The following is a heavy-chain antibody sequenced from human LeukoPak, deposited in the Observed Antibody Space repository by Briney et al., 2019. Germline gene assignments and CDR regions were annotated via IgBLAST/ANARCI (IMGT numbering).Heavy chain of an antibody. Sequence: SETLSLTCAVYGGSFSGYYWSWIRQPPGKGLEWIGEINHSGSTNYNPSLKSRVTISVDTSKNQFSLKLSSVTAADTAVYYCARRSRRRYSSSAGYYYYMDVWGKGTTVTVSS. CDR2: INHSGST. CDR3: ARRSRRRYSSSAGYYYYMDV. V-gene: IGHV4-34*01. J-gene: IGHJ6*03. D-gene: IGHD6-6*01. CDR1: GGSFSGYY.